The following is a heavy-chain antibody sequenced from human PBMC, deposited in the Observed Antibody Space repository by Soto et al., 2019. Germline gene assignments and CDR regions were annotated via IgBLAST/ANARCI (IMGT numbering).Heavy chain of an antibody. V-gene: IGHV1-69*02. Sequence: QVQLVQSGAEVKKPGSSVKVSCKASGGTFSSYTISWVRQAPGQGLEWMGRIIPILGIANYAQKFQGRVTITADKSTSTAYMELSSLRSEDTAVYYCARSDYGDYRGFDYWGQGTLVTVSS. CDR2: IIPILGIA. D-gene: IGHD4-17*01. CDR1: GGTFSSYT. J-gene: IGHJ4*02. CDR3: ARSDYGDYRGFDY.